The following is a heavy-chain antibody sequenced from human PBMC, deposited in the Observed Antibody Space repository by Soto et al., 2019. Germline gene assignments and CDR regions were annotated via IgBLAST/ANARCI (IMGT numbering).Heavy chain of an antibody. CDR1: GYTFTSYG. CDR3: ARAGFCIIPSFFFERYCYYKYVLDF. J-gene: IGHJ6*01. V-gene: IGHV1-18*01. Sequence: GASVKVSCKASGYTFTSYGISWVRQAPGQGLEWMGWISAYNGNTNYAQKLQGRVTMTTDTSTSTAYMELRSLRSDDTAVYYCARAGFCIIPSFFFERYCYYKYVLDFWAQRTT. D-gene: IGHD2-2*01. CDR2: ISAYNGNT.